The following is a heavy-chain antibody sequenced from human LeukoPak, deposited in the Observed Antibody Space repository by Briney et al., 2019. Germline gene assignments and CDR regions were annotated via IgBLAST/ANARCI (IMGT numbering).Heavy chain of an antibody. Sequence: PGRSLRLSCAASGFTFSSYGMHWVRQAPGKGLEWVAVISYDGSNKYYADSVKGRFTISRDNSKNTLYLQMNSLRAEDTAVYYCAKDWAGVVVIATRDYWVQGTLVSVSS. V-gene: IGHV3-30*18. D-gene: IGHD2-21*01. J-gene: IGHJ4*02. CDR2: ISYDGSNK. CDR3: AKDWAGVVVIATRDY. CDR1: GFTFSSYG.